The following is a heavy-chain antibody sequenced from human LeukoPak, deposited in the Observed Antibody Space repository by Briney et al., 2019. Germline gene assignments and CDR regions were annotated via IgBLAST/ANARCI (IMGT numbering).Heavy chain of an antibody. J-gene: IGHJ4*02. D-gene: IGHD6-19*01. CDR1: GDSVYSNNAA. Sequence: SQTLSLTCAISGDSVYSNNAAWNWIRQSPSRGLESLGRTYYRSKWYNQYAVSVKSRITINPDTSKNQFSLRVDSVTPEDTAVYYCARANEVAGSFDYWGQGTLVTVSS. CDR2: TYYRSKWYN. V-gene: IGHV6-1*01. CDR3: ARANEVAGSFDY.